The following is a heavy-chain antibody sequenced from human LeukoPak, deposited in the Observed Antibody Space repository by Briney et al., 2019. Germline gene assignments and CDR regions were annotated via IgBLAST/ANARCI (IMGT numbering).Heavy chain of an antibody. Sequence: GGSLRLSCAASGFTFSSYAMSWVRQAPGKGLEWVSAISGSGGSTYYADSVKGRFTISRDNSKNSLYLQMNSLRAEDTAVYYCAREGGDYVAPFDYWGQGTLVTVSS. J-gene: IGHJ4*02. CDR3: AREGGDYVAPFDY. V-gene: IGHV3-23*01. CDR1: GFTFSSYA. D-gene: IGHD4-17*01. CDR2: ISGSGGST.